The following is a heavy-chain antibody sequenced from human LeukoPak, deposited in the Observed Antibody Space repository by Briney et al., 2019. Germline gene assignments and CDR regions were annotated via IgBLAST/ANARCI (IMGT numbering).Heavy chain of an antibody. J-gene: IGHJ4*02. CDR3: ARGKITMIDY. CDR1: GGSISSGGYS. CDR2: IYHSGST. Sequence: SETLSLTCAVSGGSISSGGYSWSWIRQPPGKGLEWIGYIYHSGSTYYNPSLKSRVTISVDRSKNQFSLKLSSVTAADTAVHYCARGKITMIDYWGQGTLVIVSS. V-gene: IGHV4-30-2*01. D-gene: IGHD3-22*01.